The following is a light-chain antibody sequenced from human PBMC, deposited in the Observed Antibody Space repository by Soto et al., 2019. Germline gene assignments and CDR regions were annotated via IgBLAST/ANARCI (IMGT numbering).Light chain of an antibody. Sequence: DIVMTQSPDSLAVSLGERATINCKSSQSVLYSANNKNCLAWYQQKPGQPPKLLLYWASTRESGVPDRFSCSGSGKDFTLTISSLQAADVAVDYCQQYYSTPRTFGQGTKVEIK. CDR1: QSVLYSANNKNC. J-gene: IGKJ1*01. CDR2: WAS. CDR3: QQYYSTPRT. V-gene: IGKV4-1*01.